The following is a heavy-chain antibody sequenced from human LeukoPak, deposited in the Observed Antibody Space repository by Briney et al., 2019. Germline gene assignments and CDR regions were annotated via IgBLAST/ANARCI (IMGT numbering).Heavy chain of an antibody. CDR1: GSTFTTSA. V-gene: IGHV1-58*01. J-gene: IGHJ6*02. CDR3: AAASNYYDRSNYYSYAMDV. Sequence: SVKVSCKASGSTFTTSAVQWVRQARGQRLEWIGWIVVGSGNTNYAQKFQERVTITRDMSTSTVYMDLSSQRSEDTAVYYCAAASNYYDRSNYYSYAMDVWGQGTTVTVSS. D-gene: IGHD3-22*01. CDR2: IVVGSGNT.